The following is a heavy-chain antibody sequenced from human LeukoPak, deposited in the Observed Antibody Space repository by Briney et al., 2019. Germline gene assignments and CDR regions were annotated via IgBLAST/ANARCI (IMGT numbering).Heavy chain of an antibody. CDR2: ISNSGSST. J-gene: IGHJ4*02. D-gene: IGHD2-15*01. Sequence: GGSLRLSCAASRFTFSDYYMVWIRQAPGKGLEWVSYISNSGSSTKYADSVKGRFTISRDNAKNSLSLQMNSVRPEDTAVYYCSRADRTIFFDYWGQGTLVTVSS. CDR3: SRADRTIFFDY. CDR1: RFTFSDYY. V-gene: IGHV3-11*05.